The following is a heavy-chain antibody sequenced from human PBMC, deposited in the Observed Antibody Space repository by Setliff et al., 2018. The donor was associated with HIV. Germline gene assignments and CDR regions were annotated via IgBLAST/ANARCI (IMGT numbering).Heavy chain of an antibody. CDR2: VYGGGDGT. CDR1: GFTFSSYV. Sequence: GGSLRLSCAATGFTFSSYVLHWVRQAPGKGLEWVSSVYGGGDGTYYADSVKGRFTISRDNSKNTLFLEMNSLRAEDTAVYYCAKDRGGNAQHYFDYWGQGTPVTVSS. D-gene: IGHD2-15*01. V-gene: IGHV3-23*01. CDR3: AKDRGGNAQHYFDY. J-gene: IGHJ4*02.